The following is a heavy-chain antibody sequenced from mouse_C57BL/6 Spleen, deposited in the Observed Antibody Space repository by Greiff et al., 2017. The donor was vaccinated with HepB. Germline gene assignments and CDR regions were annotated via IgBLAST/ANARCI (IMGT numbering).Heavy chain of an antibody. V-gene: IGHV1-78*01. CDR3: ARDYYGSSYGFAY. J-gene: IGHJ3*01. D-gene: IGHD1-1*01. CDR1: GYTFTDHP. Sequence: VQLQQSDAELVKPGASVKISCKVSGYTFTDHPIHWMKQRPEQGLEWIGYIYPRDGSTKYNEKFKGKATLTADKSSSTAYMQLNSLTSEDSAVYVCARDYYGSSYGFAYWGQGTLVTVSA. CDR2: IYPRDGST.